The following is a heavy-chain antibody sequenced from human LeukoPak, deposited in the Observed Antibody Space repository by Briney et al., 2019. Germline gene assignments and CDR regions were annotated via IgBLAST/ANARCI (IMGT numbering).Heavy chain of an antibody. J-gene: IGHJ4*02. Sequence: GGSPRLSCAVSGFSFTNFWMSWVRQAPGRGLEWVANIHPEGNEKYHVESVKGRFTISRDNTKNLLFLQMNGLRVEDTAVYYCARGDAFSGDHWGQGTLVTVSS. V-gene: IGHV3-7*04. CDR3: ARGDAFSGDH. CDR2: IHPEGNEK. CDR1: GFSFTNFW.